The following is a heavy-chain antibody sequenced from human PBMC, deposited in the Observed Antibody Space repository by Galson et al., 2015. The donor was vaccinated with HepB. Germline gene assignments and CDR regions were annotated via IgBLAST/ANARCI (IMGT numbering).Heavy chain of an antibody. CDR3: AKVVPGYYYDSRDAFDI. D-gene: IGHD3-22*01. Sequence: SLRLSCAASGFTFSSYGMHWVRQAPGKGLEWVAVISYDGSNKYYADSVRGRFTISRDNSKNTLYLQMNSLRAEDTAVYYCAKVVPGYYYDSRDAFDIWGQGTMVTVSS. V-gene: IGHV3-30*18. CDR1: GFTFSSYG. J-gene: IGHJ3*02. CDR2: ISYDGSNK.